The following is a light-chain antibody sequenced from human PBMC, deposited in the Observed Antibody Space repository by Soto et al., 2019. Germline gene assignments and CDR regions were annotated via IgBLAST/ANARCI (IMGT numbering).Light chain of an antibody. CDR3: QEYGRSPGT. J-gene: IGKJ4*01. CDR2: GAS. V-gene: IGKV3-20*01. CDR1: QSVSSSY. Sequence: EIVLTQSPGTLSLSPGERATLSCRASQSVSSSYLAWYQQKPGQAPRLLIYGASSRATGIPDRFSGSGSGTDFTLTISRLEPEGFAVYYCQEYGRSPGTFGGGTKVEIK.